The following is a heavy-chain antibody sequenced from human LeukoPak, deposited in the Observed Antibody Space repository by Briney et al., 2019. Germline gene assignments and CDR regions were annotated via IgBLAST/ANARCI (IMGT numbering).Heavy chain of an antibody. CDR3: AKAGSRSQYHYMDV. D-gene: IGHD2-15*01. V-gene: IGHV3-33*06. Sequence: GGSLRLSCAASGFTFSSYGMHWVRQAPGKGLEWVAVIWYDGSNKYYADSVKGRFTISGDNSKNTLYLQMNSLRAEDTAVYYCAKAGSRSQYHYMDVWGKGTTVTVSS. J-gene: IGHJ6*03. CDR1: GFTFSSYG. CDR2: IWYDGSNK.